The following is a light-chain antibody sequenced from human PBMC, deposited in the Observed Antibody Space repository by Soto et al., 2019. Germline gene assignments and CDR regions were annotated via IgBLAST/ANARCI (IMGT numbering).Light chain of an antibody. CDR3: LQYETYWT. CDR2: KAS. V-gene: IGKV1-5*03. J-gene: IGKJ1*01. Sequence: DIPMTQSPATLSASIVDRVTITCRASQSISDWLAWHQQKPGQAPKLLIYKASTLESGVPARFSGSGFGTELILTSINLPSDHFATYYFLQYETYWTFGQVTKVEI. CDR1: QSISDW.